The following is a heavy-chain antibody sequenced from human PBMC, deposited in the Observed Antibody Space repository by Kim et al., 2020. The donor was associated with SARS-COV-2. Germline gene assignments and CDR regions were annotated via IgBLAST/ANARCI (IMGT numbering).Heavy chain of an antibody. CDR1: GGSISSSSYY. J-gene: IGHJ6*02. CDR3: ARHSGGYNYYYYYGMDV. CDR2: IYYSGST. Sequence: SETLSLTCTVSGGSISSSSYYWGWIRQPPGKGLEWIGSIYYSGSTYYNPSLKSRVTISVDTSKNQFSLKLSSVTAADTAVYYCARHSGGYNYYYYYGMDVWGQGTTVTVSS. D-gene: IGHD6-19*01. V-gene: IGHV4-39*01.